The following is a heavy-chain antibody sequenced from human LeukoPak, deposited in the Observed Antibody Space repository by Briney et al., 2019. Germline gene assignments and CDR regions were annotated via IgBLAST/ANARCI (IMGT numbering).Heavy chain of an antibody. D-gene: IGHD6-13*01. Sequence: SETLSLTCTVSGGSISSGGYYWSWIRQPPGKGLEWIGYIYHSGSTYYNPSLKSRVTISVDRSKNQFSLKLSSVTAADTAVYYCARRVKGIAARARGGWFDPWGQGTLVTVSS. CDR2: IYHSGST. CDR1: GGSISSGGYY. J-gene: IGHJ5*02. V-gene: IGHV4-30-2*01. CDR3: ARRVKGIAARARGGWFDP.